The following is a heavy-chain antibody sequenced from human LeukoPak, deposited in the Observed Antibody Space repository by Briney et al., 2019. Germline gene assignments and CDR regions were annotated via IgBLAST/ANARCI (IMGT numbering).Heavy chain of an antibody. CDR1: GYTFTSYG. Sequence: ASVKVSCKASGYTFTSYGISWVRQAPGLGLEWMGWINPNSGGTKYAQKFEGRVTMTRDTSISTAYMELSNLRSDDTAVYYCARGTGYYDSSGFSPWDYWGQGTLVTVSS. J-gene: IGHJ4*02. V-gene: IGHV1-2*02. D-gene: IGHD3-22*01. CDR3: ARGTGYYDSSGFSPWDY. CDR2: INPNSGGT.